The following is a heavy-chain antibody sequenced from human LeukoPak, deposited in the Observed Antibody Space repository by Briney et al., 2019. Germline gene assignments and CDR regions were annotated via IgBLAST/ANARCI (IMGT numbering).Heavy chain of an antibody. CDR2: ISGSGGST. D-gene: IGHD1-26*01. CDR3: AKARSPYIVGATNFDY. Sequence: GGSLRLSCAASGFTFSSYAMSWVRQAPGKGLEWVSAISGSGGSTYYADSVKGRFTISRDNSKNTLYLQMNSLRAEDTAVYYCAKARSPYIVGATNFDYWGQGTLVTVSS. J-gene: IGHJ4*02. CDR1: GFTFSSYA. V-gene: IGHV3-23*01.